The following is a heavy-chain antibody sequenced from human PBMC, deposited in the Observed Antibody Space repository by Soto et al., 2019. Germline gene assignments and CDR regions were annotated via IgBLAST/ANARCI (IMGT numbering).Heavy chain of an antibody. Sequence: QVLLLQSGSEVKKAGSSVKVSCKASGDAFKSYAIHWVRQAPGQGLEYMGRIIPSYDRTKYAQKFQGRLTVTAEMYTSTVYRELSSLRSEDTAVYYCARDPTNDNGDYTFDYWGQGTKVIVSS. J-gene: IGHJ4*02. V-gene: IGHV1-69*06. CDR2: IIPSYDRT. D-gene: IGHD4-17*01. CDR3: ARDPTNDNGDYTFDY. CDR1: GDAFKSYA.